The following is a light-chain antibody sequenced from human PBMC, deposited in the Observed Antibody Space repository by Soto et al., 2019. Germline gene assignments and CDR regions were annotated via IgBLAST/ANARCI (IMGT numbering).Light chain of an antibody. CDR2: AAS. CDR3: QQSHSIPWT. CDR1: QSISSY. J-gene: IGKJ1*01. V-gene: IGKV1-39*01. Sequence: DIQMTKYQSSLSASVGDRVAITCRASQSISSYLNWYQQIPGKAPKLLIYAASNLQSGVPSTFSGSGSGTDFTLTISSLQPEDFATYYCQQSHSIPWTFGQGTKVDI.